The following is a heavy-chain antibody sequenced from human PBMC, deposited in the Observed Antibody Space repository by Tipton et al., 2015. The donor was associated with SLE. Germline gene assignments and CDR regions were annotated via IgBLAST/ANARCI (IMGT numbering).Heavy chain of an antibody. CDR3: ARVSRGYSGYEWAGFFDY. CDR1: GDSITRDIYY. J-gene: IGHJ4*02. CDR2: VYDSGST. D-gene: IGHD5-12*01. Sequence: TLSLTCFVSGDSITRDIYYWGWLRQPPGKGLEWIGSVYDSGSTFYNPSLKSRVTISVDMSKNQFSVKLTSVTAADTAVYHCARVSRGYSGYEWAGFFDYWGQGALVTVSS. V-gene: IGHV4-39*07.